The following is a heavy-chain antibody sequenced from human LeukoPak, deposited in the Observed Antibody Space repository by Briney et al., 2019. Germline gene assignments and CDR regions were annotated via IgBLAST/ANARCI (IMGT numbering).Heavy chain of an antibody. CDR2: IYSGGST. Sequence: GGSLRLSCAASGFTVSSNYMSWVRQAPGKGLEWVSVIYSGGSTYYADSVKGRFTISRDNSKNTLYLQMNSLRAEDTAVYYCARDNCSGGSCYLNYFDYWGQGTLVTVSS. J-gene: IGHJ4*02. CDR1: GFTVSSNY. CDR3: ARDNCSGGSCYLNYFDY. V-gene: IGHV3-66*01. D-gene: IGHD2-15*01.